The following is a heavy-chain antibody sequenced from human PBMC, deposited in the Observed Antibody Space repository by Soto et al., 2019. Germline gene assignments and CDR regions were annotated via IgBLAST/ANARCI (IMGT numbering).Heavy chain of an antibody. CDR2: INPNSGET. CDR1: GYTFIGYS. CDR3: ARGGLYSYHY. V-gene: IGHV1-2*02. Sequence: ASVKVSCKASGYTFIGYSIHWVRQAPGQGLEWVGRINPNSGETNFAQTFRGRVTMTTDTSISTAFMEPSRLKSDDTAVYYCARGGLYSYHYWGQGTLVTVSS. D-gene: IGHD3-16*02. J-gene: IGHJ4*02.